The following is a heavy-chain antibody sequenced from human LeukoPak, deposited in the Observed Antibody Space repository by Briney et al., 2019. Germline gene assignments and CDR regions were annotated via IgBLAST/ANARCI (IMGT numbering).Heavy chain of an antibody. D-gene: IGHD5-18*01. V-gene: IGHV3-7*01. J-gene: IGHJ4*02. CDR2: INPDGSEK. CDR1: GFSFGSSW. Sequence: PGGSLRLSCAASGFSFGSSWMDWVRQAPGKGLEWVASINPDGSEKYSVDSVEGRFTISRDNAKNLLYLQVNSLRVEDTAFYYCARDLAYSRLDYWGQGMLDTVSS. CDR3: ARDLAYSRLDY.